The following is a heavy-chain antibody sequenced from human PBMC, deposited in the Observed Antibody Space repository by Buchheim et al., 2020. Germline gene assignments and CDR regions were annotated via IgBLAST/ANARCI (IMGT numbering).Heavy chain of an antibody. CDR1: RFTFSDYY. D-gene: IGHD2-15*01. J-gene: IGHJ4*02. CDR2: IRNKANSYTT. Sequence: EVQLVESGGGLVQPGGSLRLSCAASRFTFSDYYMDWVRQAPGKGLEWVGRIRNKANSYTTEYAASVRGRFTISRDDSKKSLYLQMNSLKTEDTAVYYCARVVGTRWSLSAVDSWGQGTL. CDR3: ARVVGTRWSLSAVDS. V-gene: IGHV3-72*01.